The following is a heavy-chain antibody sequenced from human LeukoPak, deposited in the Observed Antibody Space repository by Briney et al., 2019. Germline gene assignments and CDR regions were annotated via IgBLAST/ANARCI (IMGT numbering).Heavy chain of an antibody. D-gene: IGHD4-17*01. CDR1: GGSISSYY. CDR3: ARGVNYGDHYFDY. V-gene: IGHV4-59*01. CDR2: IYYSGST. J-gene: IGHJ4*02. Sequence: SETLSLTCTVSGGSISSYYWSWVRQPPGKGLEWIGYIYYSGSTNYNPSLKSRVTISVDTSKNQFSLKLSSVTAADTAVYYCARGVNYGDHYFDYWGQGTLVTVSS.